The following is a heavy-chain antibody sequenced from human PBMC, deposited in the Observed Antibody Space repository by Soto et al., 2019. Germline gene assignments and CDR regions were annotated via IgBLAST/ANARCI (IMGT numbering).Heavy chain of an antibody. J-gene: IGHJ4*02. CDR3: ARAASGIAVAGTGGRPTHN. D-gene: IGHD6-19*01. Sequence: QVQLQESGPGLVKPSGTLSLTCAVSGGSISSSNWWSWVRQPPGKGLEWIGEIYHSGSTNYNPSXXGRVTISVDKXXNXFXXKLSSVTAADTAVYYCARAASGIAVAGTGGRPTHNWGQGTLVTVSS. CDR1: GGSISSSNW. V-gene: IGHV4-4*02. CDR2: IYHSGST.